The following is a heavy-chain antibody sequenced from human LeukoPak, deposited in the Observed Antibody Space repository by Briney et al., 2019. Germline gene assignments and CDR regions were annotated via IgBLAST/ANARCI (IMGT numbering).Heavy chain of an antibody. CDR3: ARETYYDFWSGYNYYYYMDV. D-gene: IGHD3-3*01. CDR2: MNPNSGNT. V-gene: IGHV1-8*01. Sequence: ASVKVSCKASGYTFTSYDINWVRQATGQGLEWMGWMNPNSGNTGYAQKFQGRVTMTRNTSISTAYMELSSQRSEDTAVYYCARETYYDFWSGYNYYYYMDVWGKGTTVTVSS. CDR1: GYTFTSYD. J-gene: IGHJ6*03.